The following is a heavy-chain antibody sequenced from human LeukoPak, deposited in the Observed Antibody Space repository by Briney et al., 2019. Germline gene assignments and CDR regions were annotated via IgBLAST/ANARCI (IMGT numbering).Heavy chain of an antibody. V-gene: IGHV1-2*02. CDR1: GYTFTGYY. J-gene: IGHJ4*02. CDR2: INPNRGGT. CDR3: ARGIKVVAAKVVDY. D-gene: IGHD2-15*01. Sequence: ASVKVSCKASGYTFTGYYIHWVRQAPGQGPEWMGWINPNRGGTNYAQKFQGRVTMTRDTSISTAYMELSRLRSDDTAVYYCARGIKVVAAKVVDYWGQGTLVTVSS.